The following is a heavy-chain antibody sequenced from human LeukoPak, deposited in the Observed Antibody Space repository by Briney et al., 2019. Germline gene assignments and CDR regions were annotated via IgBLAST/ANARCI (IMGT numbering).Heavy chain of an antibody. Sequence: GGSLRLSCAASGFPFNAYWMTWVRQAPGKGLEWVGRIKSKTDGGTTDYAAPVKGRFTISRDDSKNTLYLQMNSLKTEDTAVYYCNTAVIMYNDYWGQGTLVTVSS. D-gene: IGHD3-3*01. V-gene: IGHV3-15*01. CDR3: NTAVIMYNDY. CDR2: IKSKTDGGTT. J-gene: IGHJ4*02. CDR1: GFPFNAYW.